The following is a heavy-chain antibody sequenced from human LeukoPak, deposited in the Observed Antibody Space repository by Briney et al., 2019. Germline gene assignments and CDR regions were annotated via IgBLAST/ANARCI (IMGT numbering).Heavy chain of an antibody. CDR2: ISYDGSNK. CDR3: AKEYCSNSVCHSLDY. CDR1: RFTFSSSG. V-gene: IGHV3-30*18. J-gene: IGHJ4*02. D-gene: IGHD2-8*01. Sequence: GGSLRLSCAASRFTFSSSGMHWVRQAPGKGLEWVAVISYDGSNKYYADSVKGRFTFSRDNSKNTLYLQMNSLRAEDTAVYYCAKEYCSNSVCHSLDYWGQGTLVTVSS.